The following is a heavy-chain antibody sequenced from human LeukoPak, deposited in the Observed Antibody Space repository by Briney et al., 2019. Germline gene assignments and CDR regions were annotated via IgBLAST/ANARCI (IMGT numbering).Heavy chain of an antibody. Sequence: GASVKVSCKASGYTFTSYGISWVRQAPGQGLEWMGWISAYNGNTNYAQKLQGRVTMTTDTSTSTAYMELRSLRSDDSAMYYCARDPYDCSSTSCYLPRGMDVWGQGTTVTVSS. CDR2: ISAYNGNT. V-gene: IGHV1-18*01. J-gene: IGHJ6*02. D-gene: IGHD2-2*01. CDR1: GYTFTSYG. CDR3: ARDPYDCSSTSCYLPRGMDV.